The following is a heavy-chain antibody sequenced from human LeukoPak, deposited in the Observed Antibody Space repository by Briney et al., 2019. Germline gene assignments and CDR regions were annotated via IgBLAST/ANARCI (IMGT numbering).Heavy chain of an antibody. J-gene: IGHJ6*03. V-gene: IGHV3-23*01. CDR2: ISGSGGST. Sequence: PGGSLRLSCAASGFTFSSYAMSWVRQAPGKGLEWVSAISGSGGSTYYADSAKGRFTISRDNSKNTLYLQMNSLRAEDTAVYYCAKCILTGYYKGYMDVWGKGTTVTISS. CDR3: AKCILTGYYKGYMDV. CDR1: GFTFSSYA. D-gene: IGHD3-9*01.